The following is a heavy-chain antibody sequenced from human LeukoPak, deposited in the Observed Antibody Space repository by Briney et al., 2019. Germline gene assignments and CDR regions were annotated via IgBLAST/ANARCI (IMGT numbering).Heavy chain of an antibody. V-gene: IGHV1-18*01. CDR3: ARDDLDCSGGTCYPDDF. J-gene: IGHJ4*02. CDR1: GYTFSSYG. CDR2: ISAYNGNI. D-gene: IGHD2-15*01. Sequence: APVKVSCKASGYTFSSYGISWVRQAPGQGLEWMGWISAYNGNIKYAQKFQGRVNMTTDTSTSTAYMELRSLRSDDTAMYFCARDDLDCSGGTCYPDDFWGQGTLVTVSS.